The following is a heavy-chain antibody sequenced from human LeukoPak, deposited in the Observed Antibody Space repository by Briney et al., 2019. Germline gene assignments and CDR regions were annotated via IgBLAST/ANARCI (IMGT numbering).Heavy chain of an antibody. V-gene: IGHV1-69*13. Sequence: SVKVSCKASGYTFTSYAISWVRQAPGQGLEWMGGIIPIFGTANYAQKFQGRVTITADESTSTAYMELSSLRSEDTAVYYCAVDPYYYDSGWFDFWGQGTLVIVSS. CDR1: GYTFTSYA. CDR3: AVDPYYYDSGWFDF. J-gene: IGHJ5*01. CDR2: IIPIFGTA. D-gene: IGHD3-22*01.